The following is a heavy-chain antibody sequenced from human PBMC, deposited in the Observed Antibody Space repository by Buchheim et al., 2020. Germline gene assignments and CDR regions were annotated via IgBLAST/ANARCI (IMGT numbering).Heavy chain of an antibody. J-gene: IGHJ4*02. CDR2: ISGSGGST. CDR3: GRPPRDCSSTSCPVEY. D-gene: IGHD2-2*01. CDR1: GFTFSGFA. V-gene: IGHV3-23*01. Sequence: EVQLLESGGGLVQPGGSLRLSCAASGFTFSGFAMTWVRQAAGKGLEWVSAISGSGGSTYSADSVKGRFTISRANSKNTLYLQMNSLRAEDTAVYYCGRPPRDCSSTSCPVEYWGQGTL.